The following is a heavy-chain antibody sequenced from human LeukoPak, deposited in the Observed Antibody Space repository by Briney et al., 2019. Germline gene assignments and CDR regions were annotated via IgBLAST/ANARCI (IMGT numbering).Heavy chain of an antibody. Sequence: GGSLRLSCAASGFTFSNCAMNWVRQAPGKGLEWVSSISSSSSYIYYADSVKGRFTISRDNAKNSLYLQMNSPRAEDTAVYYCARGGSGSYNMFDYWGQGTLVTVSS. V-gene: IGHV3-21*01. CDR2: ISSSSSYI. CDR1: GFTFSNCA. D-gene: IGHD1-26*01. CDR3: ARGGSGSYNMFDY. J-gene: IGHJ4*02.